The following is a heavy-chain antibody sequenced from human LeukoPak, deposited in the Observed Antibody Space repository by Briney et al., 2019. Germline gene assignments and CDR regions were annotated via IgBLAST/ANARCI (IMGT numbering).Heavy chain of an antibody. J-gene: IGHJ4*02. CDR3: ARDLHAGRDGLHYGADS. V-gene: IGHV3-33*05. CDR2: ISFDGSTT. Sequence: GGSLRLSCAASGFTFSTYGMHWVRQTPGKGLEWVSIISFDGSTTYYGDSVRGRFTISRDNSKNTIDLQMDSLRADDTAIYYCARDLHAGRDGLHYGADSWGQGSLVTVSS. D-gene: IGHD3-10*01. CDR1: GFTFSTYG.